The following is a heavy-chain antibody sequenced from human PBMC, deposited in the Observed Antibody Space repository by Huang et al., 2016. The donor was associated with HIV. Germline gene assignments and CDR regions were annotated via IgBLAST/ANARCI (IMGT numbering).Heavy chain of an antibody. CDR2: IKQDESEK. V-gene: IGHV3-7*01. J-gene: IGHJ6*02. CDR3: ATKTGAMDI. Sequence: VESGGRLVQPGGSSRLSCVGSTFSFGAYWMSWVRQTPRKGLEWVANIKQDESEKYYVESVKGRFNISRDNAKKILFLQMDNVRVEDTATYYCATKTGAMDIWGQGTAVTVS. CDR1: TFSFGAYW. D-gene: IGHD1-7*01.